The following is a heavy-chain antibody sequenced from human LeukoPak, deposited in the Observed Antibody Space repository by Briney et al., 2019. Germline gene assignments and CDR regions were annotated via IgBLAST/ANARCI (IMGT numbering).Heavy chain of an antibody. CDR2: INHSGST. V-gene: IGHV4-34*01. CDR1: GGSFSGYY. Sequence: NASETLSLTCAVYGGSFSGYYWSWIRQPPGKGLEWIGEINHSGSTNYNPSLKSRVTISVDTSKNQFSLKLSSVTAADTAVYYCARADSRSIPGGPGPRDYFDYWGQGTLVTVSS. J-gene: IGHJ4*02. D-gene: IGHD2-2*01. CDR3: ARADSRSIPGGPGPRDYFDY.